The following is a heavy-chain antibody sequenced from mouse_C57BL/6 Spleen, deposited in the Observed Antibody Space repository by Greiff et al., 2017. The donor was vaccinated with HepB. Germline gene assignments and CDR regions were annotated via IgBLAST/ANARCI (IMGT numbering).Heavy chain of an antibody. Sequence: QVQLKQPGAELVKPGASVKLSCKASGYTFTSYWMHWVKQRPGQGLEWIGMIHPNSGSTNYNEKFKSKATLTVDKSSSTAYMQLSSLTSEDSAVYYCARTVYYGSDYYAMDYWGQGTSVTVSS. J-gene: IGHJ4*01. CDR3: ARTVYYGSDYYAMDY. CDR1: GYTFTSYW. CDR2: IHPNSGST. V-gene: IGHV1-64*01. D-gene: IGHD1-1*01.